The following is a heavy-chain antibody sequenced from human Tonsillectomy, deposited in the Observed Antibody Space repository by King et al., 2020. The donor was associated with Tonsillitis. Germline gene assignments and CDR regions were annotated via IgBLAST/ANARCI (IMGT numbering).Heavy chain of an antibody. CDR2: IYHSGST. J-gene: IGHJ2*01. CDR3: ARGYYYGSGSYDWYFDL. Sequence: QLRESGSGLVKPSQTLSLTCAVSGGSISSGGYSWSWIRQPPGKGLEWIGYIYHSGSTYYNPSLKSRVTISVDRSKNQFSLKLSSVTAADTAVYYCARGYYYGSGSYDWYFDLWGRGTLVTVSS. CDR1: GGSISSGGYS. D-gene: IGHD3-10*01. V-gene: IGHV4-30-2*01.